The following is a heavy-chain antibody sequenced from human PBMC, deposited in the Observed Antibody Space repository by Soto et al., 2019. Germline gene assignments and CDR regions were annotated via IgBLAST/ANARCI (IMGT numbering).Heavy chain of an antibody. CDR3: AKQRQRGYYYYGMDV. J-gene: IGHJ6*02. CDR1: GFTFSSYG. Sequence: GGSLRLSCAASGFTFSSYGMHWVRQAPGKGLEWVAVISYDGSNKYYADSVKGRFTISRDNSKNTLYLQMNSLRAEDTAVYYCAKQRQRGYYYYGMDVWGQGTTVTVSS. V-gene: IGHV3-30*18. CDR2: ISYDGSNK.